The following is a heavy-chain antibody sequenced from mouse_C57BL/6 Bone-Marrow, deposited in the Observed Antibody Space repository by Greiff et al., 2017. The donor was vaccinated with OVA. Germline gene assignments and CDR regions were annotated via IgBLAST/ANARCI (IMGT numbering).Heavy chain of an antibody. CDR2: ISSGGSYT. J-gene: IGHJ2*01. D-gene: IGHD1-1*01. V-gene: IGHV5-6*01. CDR1: GFTFSSYG. CDR3: ASYGSSYEY. Sequence: EVKLMESGGDLVKPGGSLKLSCAASGFTFSSYGMSWVRQTPDKRLEWVATISSGGSYTYYPDSVKGRFTISRDNAKNTLYLQMSSLKSEDTAMYYCASYGSSYEYWGQGTTLTVSS.